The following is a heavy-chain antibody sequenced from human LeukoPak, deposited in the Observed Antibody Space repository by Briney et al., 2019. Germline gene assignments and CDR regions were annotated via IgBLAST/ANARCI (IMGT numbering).Heavy chain of an antibody. CDR3: ARERSSSGGHNWSDL. Sequence: SSETLSLTCTVSGGYIITSGHYWDWLRQPPGKGLEWIGSVYYTGVTSTNPFFRSRMSISVDTSKNQFSLNLTSVAAADAAVYYCARERSSSGGHNWSDLWGQGTLVTVSS. CDR1: GGYIITSGHY. D-gene: IGHD4-23*01. V-gene: IGHV4-39*07. CDR2: VYYTGVT. J-gene: IGHJ5*02.